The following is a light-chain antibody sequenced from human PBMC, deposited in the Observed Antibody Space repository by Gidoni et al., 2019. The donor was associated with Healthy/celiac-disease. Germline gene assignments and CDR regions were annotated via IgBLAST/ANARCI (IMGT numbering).Light chain of an antibody. CDR3: QSYDSSLSAAV. J-gene: IGLJ2*01. V-gene: IGLV1-40*01. Sequence: QSVLTQPPSVSGAPGQRVTISGTGSSSNIGAGYDVHWYQQLPGTAPKLLIYGNSKRPSGVPDRFSGSKSGTSASLAITGLQAEDEADYYCQSYDSSLSAAVFGGGTKLTVL. CDR1: SSNIGAGYD. CDR2: GNS.